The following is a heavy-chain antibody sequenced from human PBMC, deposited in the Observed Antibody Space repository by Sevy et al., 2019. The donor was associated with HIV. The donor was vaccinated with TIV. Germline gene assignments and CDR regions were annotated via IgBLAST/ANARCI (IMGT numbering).Heavy chain of an antibody. CDR1: GYTFTGYY. J-gene: IGHJ4*02. CDR3: ARDPRAAAVDFDY. CDR2: INPNSGGT. V-gene: IGHV1-2*02. D-gene: IGHD6-13*01. Sequence: ASVKVSCKASGYTFTGYYMHWVRQAPGQGLEWMGWINPNSGGTNYAQKFQGRVTMTRDTSISTAYMGLSRLRSDDTAVYYCARDPRAAAVDFDYWGQGTLVTVSS.